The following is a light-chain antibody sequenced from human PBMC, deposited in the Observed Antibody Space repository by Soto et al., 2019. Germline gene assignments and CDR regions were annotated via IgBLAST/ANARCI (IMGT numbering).Light chain of an antibody. CDR3: SSYAGSNLWV. Sequence: QSALTQSPSASGSPGQSVTISCTGTSSDVGNYKYVSWYQQHPGKAPKLLIYELSKRPSGVPDRFSGSKSGNTASLTVSGLQVEDEADYYCSSYAGSNLWVFGGGTKLTVL. J-gene: IGLJ3*02. CDR2: ELS. CDR1: SSDVGNYKY. V-gene: IGLV2-8*01.